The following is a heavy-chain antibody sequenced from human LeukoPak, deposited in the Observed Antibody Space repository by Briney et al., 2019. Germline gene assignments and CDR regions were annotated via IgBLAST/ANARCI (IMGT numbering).Heavy chain of an antibody. CDR2: IIPMLNIA. V-gene: IGHV1-69*02. CDR1: GGIFSTYT. Sequence: SVKVSCKASGGIFSTYTIAWRRQGPGQGLEWMGRIIPMLNIANYAQEFQGRVLLTADKSTGTAYMELSGLRSEDTAVYYCARTAPGEYGDHRLYYFDYWGQGTQVTVSS. J-gene: IGHJ4*02. CDR3: ARTAPGEYGDHRLYYFDY. D-gene: IGHD2-21*02.